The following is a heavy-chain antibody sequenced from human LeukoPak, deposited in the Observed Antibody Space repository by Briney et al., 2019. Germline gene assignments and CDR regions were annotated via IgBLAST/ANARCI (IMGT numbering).Heavy chain of an antibody. Sequence: PGGSLRLSCAASGFTFSSYGMHWVRQAPGKGLEWVAVISYDGSNKYYADSVKGRFTISGDNSKNTLYLQMNSLRAEDTAVYYCAKDRDSSGWFDYWGQGTLVTVSS. CDR1: GFTFSSYG. CDR2: ISYDGSNK. J-gene: IGHJ4*02. CDR3: AKDRDSSGWFDY. V-gene: IGHV3-30*18. D-gene: IGHD6-19*01.